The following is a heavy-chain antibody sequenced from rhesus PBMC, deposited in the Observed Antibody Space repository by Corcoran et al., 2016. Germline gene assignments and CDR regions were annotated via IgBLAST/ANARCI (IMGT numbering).Heavy chain of an antibody. CDR3: ARVGAVAAIDGLDS. D-gene: IGHD4-29*01. Sequence: QVQLQESGPGLVKPSETLSLTCAVSGASISSYWWGGLRQPPGKGLEWIGEINGNSGSTYYNPSLKSRVTISKDASKNQFSLKLSSVTAADTAVYYCARVGAVAAIDGLDSWGQGVVVTVSS. V-gene: IGHV4-80*01. CDR2: INGNSGST. CDR1: GASISSYW. J-gene: IGHJ6*01.